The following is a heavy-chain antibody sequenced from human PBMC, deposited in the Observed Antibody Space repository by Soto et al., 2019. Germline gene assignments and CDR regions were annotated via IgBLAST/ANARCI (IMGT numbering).Heavy chain of an antibody. V-gene: IGHV1-8*01. CDR2: MNPNSGNT. Sequence: GASLKVYCKASGSTFTSYDINCVRQATGQGLEWMGWMNPNSGNTGYAQKFQGRVTMTRNTSISTAYMELSSLRSEDTAVYYCARNRRDDAFDIWGQGTMVTVSS. CDR1: GSTFTSYD. CDR3: ARNRRDDAFDI. J-gene: IGHJ3*02.